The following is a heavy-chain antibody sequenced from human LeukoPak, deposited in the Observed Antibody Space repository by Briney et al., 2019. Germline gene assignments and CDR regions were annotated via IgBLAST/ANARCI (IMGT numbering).Heavy chain of an antibody. V-gene: IGHV3-74*01. Sequence: GGSLRLSCAASGFTFSSYAMSWVRQAPGKGLVWFSRINSDGSSTSYADSVKGRFTISRDNAKNTLYLQMNSLRAEDTAVYYCARLGSQGGVAALDYWGQGTLVTVSS. D-gene: IGHD6-25*01. CDR1: GFTFSSYA. CDR2: INSDGSST. J-gene: IGHJ4*02. CDR3: ARLGSQGGVAALDY.